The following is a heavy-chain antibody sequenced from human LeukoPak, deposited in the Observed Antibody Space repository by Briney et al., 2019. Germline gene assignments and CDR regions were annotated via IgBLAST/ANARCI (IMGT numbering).Heavy chain of an antibody. J-gene: IGHJ3*02. V-gene: IGHV3-30*03. D-gene: IGHD3-22*01. Sequence: GGPLRLSCAASGFTFSSYGMHWVRQAPGKGLEWVAVISYDGSNKYYADSVKGRFTISRDNSKNTLYLQMNSLRAEDTAVYYCATDYYDSSGPNGDAFDIWGQGTMVTVSS. CDR2: ISYDGSNK. CDR3: ATDYYDSSGPNGDAFDI. CDR1: GFTFSSYG.